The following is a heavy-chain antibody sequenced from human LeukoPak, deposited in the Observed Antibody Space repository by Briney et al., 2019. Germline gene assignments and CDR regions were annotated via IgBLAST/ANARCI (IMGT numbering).Heavy chain of an antibody. CDR2: LNLEGTEE. D-gene: IGHD3/OR15-3a*01. CDR3: ASGRHDFLH. J-gene: IGHJ1*01. V-gene: IGHV3-7*01. CDR1: VFVFSTYC. Sequence: GGSLRLSYAASVFVFSTYCMTWARHARGKGLEWVINLNLEGTEEQCADSPLQGRFNLSRDNDKSPLYLQMTRLRLQDPAVLYCASGRHDFLHWGEGPLVPVSS.